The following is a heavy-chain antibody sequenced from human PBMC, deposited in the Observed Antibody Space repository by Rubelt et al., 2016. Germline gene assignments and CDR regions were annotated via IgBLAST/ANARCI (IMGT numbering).Heavy chain of an antibody. CDR1: GFMFSSSA. D-gene: IGHD5-18*01. J-gene: IGHJ4*02. CDR3: AKGRYSAY. CDR2: ITSDGTNK. Sequence: GGSLRLSCAASGFMFSSSAMQWVRQAPGKGPEWVALITSDGTNKHYTESMKGRFSISRDNSKNTVFLEMNSLTTEDTAVYYCAKGRYSAYWGRGTLVTVSS. V-gene: IGHV3-30*04.